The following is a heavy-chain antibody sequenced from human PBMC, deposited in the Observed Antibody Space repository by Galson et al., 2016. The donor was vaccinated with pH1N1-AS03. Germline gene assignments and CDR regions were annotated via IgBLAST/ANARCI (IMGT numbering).Heavy chain of an antibody. D-gene: IGHD3-10*01. CDR3: ARGLKSMLQGVIDNYYGMDV. CDR2: ININDGVT. V-gene: IGHV1-2*02. J-gene: IGHJ6*02. CDR1: GYIFSDYY. Sequence: SVKVSCKASGYIFSDYYMHWVRQAPGQGLEWMAWININDGVTNYAQKFHGRVTMSRDTSISTAYMELSRLGSDDTAVYYCARGLKSMLQGVIDNYYGMDVWGRGTTVTVSS.